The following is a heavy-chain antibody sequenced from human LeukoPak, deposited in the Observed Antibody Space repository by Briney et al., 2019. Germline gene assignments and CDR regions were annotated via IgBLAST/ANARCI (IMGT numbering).Heavy chain of an antibody. D-gene: IGHD1-1*01. CDR3: ARSRRTGTKAYMDV. Sequence: GGSLRLSCAASGFTFSSYSMNWVRQAPGKGLEWVSSISSSSSYIYYADSVKGRFTISRDNAKNSLYLQMNSLRAEDTAVYYCARSRRTGTKAYMDVWGKGTTVTVSS. CDR1: GFTFSSYS. V-gene: IGHV3-21*01. J-gene: IGHJ6*03. CDR2: ISSSSSYI.